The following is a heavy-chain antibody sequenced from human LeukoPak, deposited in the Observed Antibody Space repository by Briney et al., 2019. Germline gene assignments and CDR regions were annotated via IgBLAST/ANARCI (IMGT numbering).Heavy chain of an antibody. CDR2: MNPSGGST. CDR3: ARGTGIAVAGIHGFDY. D-gene: IGHD6-19*01. Sequence: ASVKVSCKASGYTFTSYYMHWVRQAPGQGLESMGIMNPSGGSTSYAQKFQGRVTMTRDTSTSTVYMELSSLRSEDTAVYYCARGTGIAVAGIHGFDYWGQGTLVTVSS. J-gene: IGHJ4*02. V-gene: IGHV1-46*01. CDR1: GYTFTSYY.